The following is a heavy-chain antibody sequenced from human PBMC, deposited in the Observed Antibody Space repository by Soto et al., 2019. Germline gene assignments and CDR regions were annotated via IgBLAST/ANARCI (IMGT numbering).Heavy chain of an antibody. J-gene: IGHJ6*03. CDR2: IYSGGST. CDR1: GFPVSSNY. CDR3: ATPSAYYYYYYYMDV. Sequence: PGGSLRLSCAASGFPVSSNYMSWVRQAPGKGLEWVSVIYSGGSTYYADSVKGRFTISRDNSKNTLYLQMNSLRAEDTAVYYCATPSAYYYYYYYMDVWGKGTTVTVSS. V-gene: IGHV3-66*01.